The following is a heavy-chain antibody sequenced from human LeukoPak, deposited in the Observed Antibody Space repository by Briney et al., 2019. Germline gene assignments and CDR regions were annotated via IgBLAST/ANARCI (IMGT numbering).Heavy chain of an antibody. D-gene: IGHD6-13*01. J-gene: IGHJ4*02. V-gene: IGHV4-34*01. Sequence: SETLSLTCAVYGGSFGGYYWSWIRQPPGKGLEWIGEINHSGSTNYNPSLKSRVTISVDTSKNQFSLKLSSVTAADTAVYYCARFSSIAAAFDYWGQGTLVTVSS. CDR3: ARFSSIAAAFDY. CDR2: INHSGST. CDR1: GGSFGGYY.